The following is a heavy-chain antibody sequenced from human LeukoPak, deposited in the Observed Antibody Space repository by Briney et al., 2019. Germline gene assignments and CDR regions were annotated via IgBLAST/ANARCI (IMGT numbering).Heavy chain of an antibody. V-gene: IGHV1-18*03. CDR2: ISTYNGNT. CDR3: AGCSGGSCTGYYFDY. Sequence: ASVKVSCKASGYTFISYGISWVRQAPGQGLEWMGWISTYNGNTNYAQKLQGRVTMTTDTSTTIAYMELRSLRSDDMAVYYCAGCSGGSCTGYYFDYWGQGTLVTVSS. D-gene: IGHD2-15*01. CDR1: GYTFISYG. J-gene: IGHJ4*02.